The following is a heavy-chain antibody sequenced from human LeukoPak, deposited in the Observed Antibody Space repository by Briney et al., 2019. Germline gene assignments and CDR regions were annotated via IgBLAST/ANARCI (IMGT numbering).Heavy chain of an antibody. J-gene: IGHJ4*02. D-gene: IGHD6-19*01. V-gene: IGHV4-34*01. Sequence: SETLSLTCAVYGGSFSGYYWSWIRQPPGKGLEWIGEINHSGSTNYNPSLKSRVTISVDTSKNQFSLKLSSVTAADTAVYYCACDVAGDDYWGQGTLVTVSS. CDR3: ACDVAGDDY. CDR2: INHSGST. CDR1: GGSFSGYY.